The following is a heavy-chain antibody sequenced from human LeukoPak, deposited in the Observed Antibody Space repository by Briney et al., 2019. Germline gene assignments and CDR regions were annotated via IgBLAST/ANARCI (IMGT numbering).Heavy chain of an antibody. D-gene: IGHD5-12*01. CDR2: VYYSGGT. V-gene: IGHV4-59*08. CDR1: GGSISDYY. Sequence: SETLSLTCTVSGGSISDYYWTWIRQPPGKGLEWIGYVYYSGGTNYNPSLKSRVTISLDTSKNQFSLKLSSVTAADTAVYYCARQISGANWYFDLWGRGTLVTVSS. CDR3: ARQISGANWYFDL. J-gene: IGHJ2*01.